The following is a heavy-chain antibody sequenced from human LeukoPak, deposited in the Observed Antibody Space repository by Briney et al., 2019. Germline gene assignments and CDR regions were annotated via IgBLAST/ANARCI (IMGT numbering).Heavy chain of an antibody. J-gene: IGHJ4*02. V-gene: IGHV3-43*01. CDR2: ISWDGGST. Sequence: GGSLRLSCAASGFTFDDYTMHWVRQAPGKGLEWVSLISWDGGSTYYADSVKDRFTISRDNNKNSLYLQMNSLRTEDTALYYCAIEYSSLNYFDYWGQGTLVTVSS. CDR3: AIEYSSLNYFDY. D-gene: IGHD6-6*01. CDR1: GFTFDDYT.